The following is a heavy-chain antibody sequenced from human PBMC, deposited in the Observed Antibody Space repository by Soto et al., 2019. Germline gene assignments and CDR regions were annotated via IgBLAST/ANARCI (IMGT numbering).Heavy chain of an antibody. J-gene: IGHJ4*02. CDR2: IKEDGSKK. Sequence: EVQLVESGGGLVQPGGSLRLSCAASGFTFRTYWMNWVRQAPGKGLEWVANIKEDGSKKNFVDSVKGRFTISRDNAKNLLYLQMNSLRAEDTAVYYCARDDDNWNDLDYWGQGTLVTVPS. CDR1: GFTFRTYW. CDR3: ARDDDNWNDLDY. V-gene: IGHV3-7*01. D-gene: IGHD1-20*01.